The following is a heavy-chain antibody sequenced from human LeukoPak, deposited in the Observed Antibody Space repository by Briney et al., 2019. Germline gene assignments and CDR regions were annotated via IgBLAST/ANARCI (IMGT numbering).Heavy chain of an antibody. D-gene: IGHD7-27*01. CDR1: GYTFTSYY. CDR3: ARSHAGEPAPFDY. Sequence: SVKVSCKASGYTFTSYYIHWVRQAPGQGLEWMGGIIPIFGTANYAQKFQGRVTITTDESTSTAYMELSSLRSEDTAVYYCARSHAGEPAPFDYWGQGTLVTVSS. J-gene: IGHJ4*02. CDR2: IIPIFGTA. V-gene: IGHV1-69*05.